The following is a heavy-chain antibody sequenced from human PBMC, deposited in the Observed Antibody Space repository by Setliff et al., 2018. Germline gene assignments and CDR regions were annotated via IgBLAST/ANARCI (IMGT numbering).Heavy chain of an antibody. J-gene: IGHJ5*02. Sequence: LRLSCLASGLIFSNNWMSWVRQAPGKGLEWVTNINKDGSERNYVDSVKGRFTISRDNAKNSVYLQMNSLRADDTAVYYCVPQGPGYGNGWWTNWFDPWGQGTLVTVSS. CDR3: VPQGPGYGNGWWTNWFDP. CDR2: INKDGSER. V-gene: IGHV3-7*03. CDR1: GLIFSNNW. D-gene: IGHD6-19*01.